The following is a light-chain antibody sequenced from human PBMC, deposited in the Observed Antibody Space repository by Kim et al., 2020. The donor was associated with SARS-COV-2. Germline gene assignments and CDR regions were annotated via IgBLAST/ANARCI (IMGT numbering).Light chain of an antibody. Sequence: PTTTLNCTGNMNQVGNQGAAWLQQHQGPPPKLLSYRNNNRPSGISERFSASRSGNTASLTITGLQTDDEADYYCSAWDFSLSAWMFGGGTQLTVL. J-gene: IGLJ3*02. CDR3: SAWDFSLSAWM. CDR1: MNQVGNQG. V-gene: IGLV10-54*04. CDR2: RNN.